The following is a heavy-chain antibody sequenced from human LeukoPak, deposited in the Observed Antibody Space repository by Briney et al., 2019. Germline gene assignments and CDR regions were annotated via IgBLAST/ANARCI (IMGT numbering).Heavy chain of an antibody. V-gene: IGHV3-20*04. D-gene: IGHD2-2*01. CDR3: EGGPITSPFYFDY. Sequence: GGPLRLSCTASGFAFDEHGMSWVRQVPGKGLEWVSGINWSGGSTGYADPLRGRFTISRDNAKNSLYLQMDSLRAEDTALYYCEGGPITSPFYFDYWGQGTLVTVSS. CDR2: INWSGGST. J-gene: IGHJ4*02. CDR1: GFAFDEHG.